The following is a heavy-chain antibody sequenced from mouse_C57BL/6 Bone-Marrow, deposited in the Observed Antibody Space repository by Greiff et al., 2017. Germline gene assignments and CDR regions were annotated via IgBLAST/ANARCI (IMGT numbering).Heavy chain of an antibody. CDR1: GFPITSGYY. Sequence: QVQLKESGPGLVKPSQSLFLTCSITGFPITSGYYWIWIRQSPGKPLEWMGYITHSGETFYNPSLQSPISITRETSKNQFFLQLNSVTTEDTAMYYCAGALTDYYAMDYWGQGTSVTVSS. CDR2: ITHSGET. CDR3: AGALTDYYAMDY. V-gene: IGHV12-3*01. J-gene: IGHJ4*01. D-gene: IGHD4-1*01.